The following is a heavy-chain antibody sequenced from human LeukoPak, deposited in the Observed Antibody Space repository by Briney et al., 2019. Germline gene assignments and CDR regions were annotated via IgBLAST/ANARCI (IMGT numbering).Heavy chain of an antibody. V-gene: IGHV3-66*02. CDR3: ARGLGGNSRAAPYYFDY. J-gene: IGHJ4*02. Sequence: PGRSLRLSCAASGLSVSSNYMSWVRQAPGKGLEWVSVIYSGGSTYYADPVKGRFTISRDNSKNTLYLQMNSLRAEDTAVYYCARGLGGNSRAAPYYFDYWGQGTLVTVSS. CDR2: IYSGGST. CDR1: GLSVSSNY. D-gene: IGHD4-23*01.